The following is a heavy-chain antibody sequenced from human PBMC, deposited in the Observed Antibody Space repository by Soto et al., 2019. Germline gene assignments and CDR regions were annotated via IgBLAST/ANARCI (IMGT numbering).Heavy chain of an antibody. Sequence: GGSLRLSCAASGFTFSSYAMHWVRQAPGKGLEWVAVISYDGSNKYYADSVKGRFTISRDNSKNTLYLQMNSLRAEDTAVYYCARDRAGYYDILTGLPDTYGMDVWGQGTTVTVSS. D-gene: IGHD3-9*01. CDR3: ARDRAGYYDILTGLPDTYGMDV. CDR1: GFTFSSYA. V-gene: IGHV3-30-3*01. CDR2: ISYDGSNK. J-gene: IGHJ6*02.